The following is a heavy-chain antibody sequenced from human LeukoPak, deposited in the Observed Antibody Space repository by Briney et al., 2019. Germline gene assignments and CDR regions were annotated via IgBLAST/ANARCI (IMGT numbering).Heavy chain of an antibody. CDR1: GGSMSNYY. Sequence: PSETLSLTCTVSGGSMSNYYWSWIRQPPGKGLEWIAYIYSSGITHYNPSLKSRVTISIDMSKKQFSLNLRSATAADTALYYCARVLRADLGAGDASFDYWGQGILVTVSS. D-gene: IGHD7-27*01. CDR2: IYSSGIT. V-gene: IGHV4-59*01. J-gene: IGHJ4*02. CDR3: ARVLRADLGAGDASFDY.